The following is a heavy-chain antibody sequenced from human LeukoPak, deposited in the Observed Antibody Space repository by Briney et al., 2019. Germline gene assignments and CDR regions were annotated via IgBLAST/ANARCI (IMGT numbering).Heavy chain of an antibody. CDR2: IWFDGSNK. D-gene: IGHD1-1*01. V-gene: IGHV3-33*01. CDR1: GFIFSNDA. Sequence: GGSLRLSCAASGFIFSNDAMHWVRQAPGKGLEWVAFIWFDGSNKHYADSVKGRFTISRDSSEDTLYLQMNSLRAEDTAVYHCVRDPSGSGFAFDSWGQGALVTVSS. CDR3: VRDPSGSGFAFDS. J-gene: IGHJ4*02.